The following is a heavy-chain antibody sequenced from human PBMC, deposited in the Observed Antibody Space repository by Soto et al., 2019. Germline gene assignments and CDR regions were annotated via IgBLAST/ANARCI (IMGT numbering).Heavy chain of an antibody. V-gene: IGHV3-23*01. CDR2: ISGSGGST. J-gene: IGHJ4*02. CDR3: AKDYYDSSGYYLYFDY. D-gene: IGHD3-22*01. CDR1: GFTFSSYA. Sequence: GGSLRLSCAASGFTFSSYAMGWVRQAPGKGLEWVSAISGSGGSTYYADSVKGRFTISRDNSKNTLYLQMNSLRAEDTAVYYCAKDYYDSSGYYLYFDYWGQGTLVTVSS.